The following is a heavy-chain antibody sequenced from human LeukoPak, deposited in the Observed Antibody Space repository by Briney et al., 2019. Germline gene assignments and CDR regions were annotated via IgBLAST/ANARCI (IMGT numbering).Heavy chain of an antibody. CDR1: GFIFSDYY. CDR3: ARDGIMVRGVIIN. CDR2: ISSSGSTI. V-gene: IGHV3-11*01. J-gene: IGHJ4*02. Sequence: GGSLRLSCAASGFIFSDYYMSWIRQAPGKGLERVSYISSSGSTIYYADSVKGRFTISRDNAKNSLYLQMNSLRAEDTAVYYCARDGIMVRGVIINWGQGTLVTVSS. D-gene: IGHD3-10*01.